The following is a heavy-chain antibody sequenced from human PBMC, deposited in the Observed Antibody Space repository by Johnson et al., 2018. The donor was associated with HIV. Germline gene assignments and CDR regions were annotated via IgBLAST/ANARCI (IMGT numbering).Heavy chain of an antibody. Sequence: QVQLVESGGGVVQPGGSLRLSCVASGFSFSGYGMHWVRQAPGKGLEWVAFIRLDGTIKYDADSARGRFRISSDNSKNTLYLQMISLRTEDTAVYYCTKGMSYIYGLYFDAFDIWGQGTMVTVSS. CDR3: TKGMSYIYGLYFDAFDI. CDR2: IRLDGTIK. D-gene: IGHD5-18*01. CDR1: GFSFSGYG. J-gene: IGHJ3*02. V-gene: IGHV3-30*02.